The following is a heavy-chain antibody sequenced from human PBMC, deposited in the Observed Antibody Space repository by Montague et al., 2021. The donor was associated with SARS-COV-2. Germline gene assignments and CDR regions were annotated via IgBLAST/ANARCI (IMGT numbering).Heavy chain of an antibody. CDR1: GGSISGNSYY. Sequence: ETLSLTCTVSGGSISGNSYYWGWIRQPPGKGLQWIGGVHYGGSTYYNPSLKSRVTTSVDTSKNQFSLRLSSVTAADTALYYCVCVDTAVVTFDYWGQGTLVTVSS. CDR2: VHYGGST. V-gene: IGHV4-39*01. D-gene: IGHD5-18*01. J-gene: IGHJ4*02. CDR3: VCVDTAVVTFDY.